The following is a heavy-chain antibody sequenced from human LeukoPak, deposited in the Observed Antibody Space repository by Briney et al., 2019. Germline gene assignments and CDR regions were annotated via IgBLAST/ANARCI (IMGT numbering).Heavy chain of an antibody. V-gene: IGHV3-30*02. J-gene: IGHJ4*02. Sequence: PGGSLRLSCAASGFTFSSYGMHWVRQAPGKGLEWVAFIRYDGSNKYYADSVKGRFTISRDNSKNTLYLQMNSLRAEDTAVYYCAKDMEAAGIPTFDYWGQGTLVTVSS. CDR1: GFTFSSYG. D-gene: IGHD6-13*01. CDR3: AKDMEAAGIPTFDY. CDR2: IRYDGSNK.